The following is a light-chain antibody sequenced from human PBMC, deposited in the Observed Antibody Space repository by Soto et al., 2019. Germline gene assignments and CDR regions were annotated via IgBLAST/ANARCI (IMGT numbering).Light chain of an antibody. CDR1: QSIGNW. J-gene: IGKJ1*01. V-gene: IGKV1-5*01. CDR2: DVS. CDR3: QQYNPSPTWT. Sequence: DIQMTQYPSTLSASVGDRVTITCRASQSIGNWLAWYQQKPGKAPKLLIYDVSNLRSGVPSRFGGSGSGTEFTITISSLQPDDLATYYCQQYNPSPTWTFGQGTKVEI.